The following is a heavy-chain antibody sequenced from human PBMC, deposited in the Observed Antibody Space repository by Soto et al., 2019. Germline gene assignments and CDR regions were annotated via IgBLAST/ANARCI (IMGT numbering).Heavy chain of an antibody. J-gene: IGHJ6*02. CDR1: GGTFSSYA. D-gene: IGHD1-1*01. Sequence: SVKVSCKASGGTFSSYAISWVRQAPGQGLEWMGGIIPIFGTANYAQKFQGRVTITADESTSTAYMELSSLRSEDTAVYYCARVFYWNDVRYGMDVSGPGTTVTVYS. CDR3: ARVFYWNDVRYGMDV. CDR2: IIPIFGTA. V-gene: IGHV1-69*13.